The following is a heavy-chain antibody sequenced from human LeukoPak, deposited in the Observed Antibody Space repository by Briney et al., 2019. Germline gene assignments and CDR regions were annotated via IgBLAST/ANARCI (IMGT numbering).Heavy chain of an antibody. CDR1: GDSISSGGYY. D-gene: IGHD3-22*01. Sequence: SETLSLTCTVSGDSISSGGYYWSWIRQPPGKGLEWIGNIFHSDSTYYNPSLKSRVTISVDRSKNQFFLNLNSVTAADTAVYYCARGGYYDLDYWGQGTRVTVSS. J-gene: IGHJ4*02. CDR2: IFHSDST. V-gene: IGHV4-30-2*01. CDR3: ARGGYYDLDY.